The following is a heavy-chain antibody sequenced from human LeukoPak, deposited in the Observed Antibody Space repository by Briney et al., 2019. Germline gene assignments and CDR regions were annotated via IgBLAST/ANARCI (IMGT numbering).Heavy chain of an antibody. CDR2: IYYSGST. J-gene: IGHJ5*02. D-gene: IGHD2-2*01. Sequence: SETLSLTCTVSGGSISSGDYYWSWIRQPPGKGLEWIGYIYYSGSTYYNPSLRSRVTISVDTSKNRFSLKLRPVTAADTAVYYCAGIVVPAAMYNWFDPWGQGTLVTVSS. CDR3: AGIVVPAAMYNWFDP. CDR1: GGSISSGDYY. V-gene: IGHV4-30-4*01.